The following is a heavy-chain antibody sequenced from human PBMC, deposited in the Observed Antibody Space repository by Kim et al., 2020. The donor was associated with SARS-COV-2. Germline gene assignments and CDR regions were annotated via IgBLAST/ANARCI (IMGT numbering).Heavy chain of an antibody. CDR1: GGSISNHDYY. CDR3: ASLAINGWPFDD. D-gene: IGHD3-9*01. V-gene: IGHV4-39*01. Sequence: SETLSLTCAVSGGSISNHDYYWAWLRQPPGKGLEWIGTVYYSGDTYYNRSLKSRVTIFADTSKNEFSLTLNSVTAADTAVYYWASLAINGWPFDDWGQGSLVSVSS. CDR2: VYYSGDT. J-gene: IGHJ4*02.